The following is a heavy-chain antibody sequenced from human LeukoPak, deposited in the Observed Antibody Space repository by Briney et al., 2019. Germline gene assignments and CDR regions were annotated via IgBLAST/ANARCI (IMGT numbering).Heavy chain of an antibody. J-gene: IGHJ5*02. CDR2: IFYSGST. V-gene: IGHV4-39*01. CDR1: GGSISSRSYY. Sequence: SETLSLTCTVPGGSISSRSYYWGWLRQPPGKGLEWIASIFYSGSTYHNPSLKSRVTISVDTSKSQFSLKLSSVTAADTAVYFCARHPLKAYVSDWFDPWGQGTLVTVSS. CDR3: ARHPLKAYVSDWFDP. D-gene: IGHD3-10*02.